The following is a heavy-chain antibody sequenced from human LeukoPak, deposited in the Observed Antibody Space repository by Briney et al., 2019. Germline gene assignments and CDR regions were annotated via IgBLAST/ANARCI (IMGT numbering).Heavy chain of an antibody. CDR1: GFTFSSYE. CDR2: INTSGSTI. V-gene: IGHV3-48*03. J-gene: IGHJ1*01. CDR3: ARDSQELFQH. Sequence: GGSLRLSCAASGFTFSSYEMNWVRQAPGKGLEWVSYINTSGSTIYYADSMKGRFTISRDNSKNSLYLQMNSLRTEDTALYYCARDSQELFQHWGQGTLVTVSS. D-gene: IGHD1-7*01.